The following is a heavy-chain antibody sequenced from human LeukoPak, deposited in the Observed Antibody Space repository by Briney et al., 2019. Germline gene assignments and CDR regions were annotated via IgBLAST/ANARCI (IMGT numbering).Heavy chain of an antibody. Sequence: SVKVSCKASGGTFSSYAISWVRQAPGQGLEWMGRIIPILGIANYAQKFQGRVTITADKSTSTAYMELSSLRSEDTAVYYCARDLAAAGKDFDYWGQGTLVTVSS. V-gene: IGHV1-69*04. J-gene: IGHJ4*02. CDR3: ARDLAAAGKDFDY. D-gene: IGHD6-13*01. CDR1: GGTFSSYA. CDR2: IIPILGIA.